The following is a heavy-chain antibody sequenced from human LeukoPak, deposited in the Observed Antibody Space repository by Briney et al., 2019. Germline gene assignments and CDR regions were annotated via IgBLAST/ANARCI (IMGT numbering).Heavy chain of an antibody. CDR2: ISYDGSNK. D-gene: IGHD6-19*01. CDR3: AKEIRYSSGWYDYYYGMDV. V-gene: IGHV3-30*18. J-gene: IGHJ6*02. Sequence: GGSLRLSCAASGFTFSSCGMHWVRQAPGKGLEWVAVISYDGSNKYYADSVKGRFTISRDNSKNTLYLQMNSLRAEDTAVYYCAKEIRYSSGWYDYYYGMDVWGQGTTVTVSS. CDR1: GFTFSSCG.